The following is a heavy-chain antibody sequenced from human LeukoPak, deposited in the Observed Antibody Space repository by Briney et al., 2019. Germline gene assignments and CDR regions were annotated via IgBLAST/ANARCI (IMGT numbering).Heavy chain of an antibody. J-gene: IGHJ4*02. Sequence: SGGPLRLSCAASGFTFDDYGMSWVRQAPGKGLEWVSGINWNGGSIGYADSVKGRFAISRDNAKNSLYLQMNSLRAEDTAFYYCARGDYYFDYWGQGTLVTVSS. CDR1: GFTFDDYG. D-gene: IGHD2-21*02. CDR2: INWNGGSI. V-gene: IGHV3-20*04. CDR3: ARGDYYFDY.